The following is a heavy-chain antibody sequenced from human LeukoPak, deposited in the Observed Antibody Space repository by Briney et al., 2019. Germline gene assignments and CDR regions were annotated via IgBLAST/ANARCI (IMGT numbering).Heavy chain of an antibody. CDR3: ARSRSWIQLWVVDY. D-gene: IGHD5-18*01. Sequence: SETLSLTCTVSGGSISSYYWSWIRQPAGKGLEWIGRIYTSGSTNYNPSLKSRVTMSVDTSKNQFSLKLSSVTAADTAVYYCARSRSWIQLWVVDYWGQGTLVTVSS. CDR2: IYTSGST. V-gene: IGHV4-4*07. CDR1: GGSISSYY. J-gene: IGHJ4*02.